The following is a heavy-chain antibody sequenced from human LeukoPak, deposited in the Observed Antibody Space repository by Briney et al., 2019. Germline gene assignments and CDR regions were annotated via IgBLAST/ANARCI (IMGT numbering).Heavy chain of an antibody. V-gene: IGHV4-4*02. J-gene: IGHJ4*02. CDR1: GGSISSSNW. CDR3: ASGYFVHTFDF. D-gene: IGHD2-2*03. Sequence: PSGTLSLTCAVSGGSISSSNWWSWVRQPPGKGLEWIGEIYHSGSTNYNPSLKTRVTISIDTSKNQFSLKLTSVTAADTAIFYCASGYFVHTFDFWGQGTLGTVSS. CDR2: IYHSGST.